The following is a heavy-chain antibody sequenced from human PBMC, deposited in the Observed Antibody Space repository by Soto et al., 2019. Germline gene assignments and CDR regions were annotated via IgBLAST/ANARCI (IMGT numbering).Heavy chain of an antibody. CDR3: AKDKSDGFGDLLGGPLNN. Sequence: GGSLRLSCAASGFTFSSYAMSWVRQAPGKGLEWVSAISGSGGSTYYADSVKGRFTISRDNSKNTLYLQMNSLRAEDTAAYYCAKDKSDGFGDLLGGPLNNWGQGSLVTVSS. CDR2: ISGSGGST. J-gene: IGHJ4*02. CDR1: GFTFSSYA. V-gene: IGHV3-23*01. D-gene: IGHD3-10*01.